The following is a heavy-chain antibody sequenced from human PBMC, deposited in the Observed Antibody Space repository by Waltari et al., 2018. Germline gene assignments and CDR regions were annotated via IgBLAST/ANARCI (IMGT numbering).Heavy chain of an antibody. CDR1: GGSISSGGYY. J-gene: IGHJ1*01. CDR3: ARVWMDGTGPEYFQH. CDR2: IYYSGST. V-gene: IGHV4-31*03. D-gene: IGHD1-1*01. Sequence: QVQLQESGPGLVKPSQTLSLTCPVSGGSISSGGYYWSWIRQHPGKGLEWIGYIYYSGSTYYNPSLKSRVTISVDTSKNQFSLKLSSVTAADTAVYYCARVWMDGTGPEYFQHWGQGTLVTVSS.